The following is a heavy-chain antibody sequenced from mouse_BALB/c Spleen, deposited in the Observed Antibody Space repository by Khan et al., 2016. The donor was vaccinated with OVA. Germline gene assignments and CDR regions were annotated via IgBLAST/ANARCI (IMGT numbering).Heavy chain of an antibody. CDR2: IWGDGST. D-gene: IGHD1-1*01. CDR1: GFSLTSYG. Sequence: VQLQESGPGLVAPSQSLSITCTASGFSLTSYGVNWVRQPPGKGLEWLGVIWGDGSTNYHSAIISRLIISKDNSKSQVFLNLNSLQTDDTATYYCAKFTPDYYSMDYWGQGSSVTVSS. V-gene: IGHV2-3*01. J-gene: IGHJ4*01. CDR3: AKFTPDYYSMDY.